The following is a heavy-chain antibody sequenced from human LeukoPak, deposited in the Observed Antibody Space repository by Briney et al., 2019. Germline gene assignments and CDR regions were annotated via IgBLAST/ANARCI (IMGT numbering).Heavy chain of an antibody. J-gene: IGHJ3*02. V-gene: IGHV3-23*01. CDR3: AKDLSGSYFYRDVFDK. CDR1: GGSISSSN. CDR2: ISGSGDNT. Sequence: ETLSLTCAVSGGSISSSNWWSWVRQPPGKGLEWVSAISGSGDNTYYADSVKGRFTISRDNSKNTLYLQMNSLRAEDTAVYYCAKDLSGSYFYRDVFDKWGQGTKVTVSS. D-gene: IGHD1-26*01.